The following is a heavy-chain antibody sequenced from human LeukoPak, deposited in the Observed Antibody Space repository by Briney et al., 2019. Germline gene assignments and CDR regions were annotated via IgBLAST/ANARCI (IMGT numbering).Heavy chain of an antibody. V-gene: IGHV4-59*01. CDR3: AKRGHYYDSSGYYYAFDI. Sequence: SETLSLTCTLSGGPISSYYWRWIRQPPGRGLEGIGYIYYSGSTNYNPSLKSRVTISVDTSKNQFSLKLSSVTAADTAVYYCAKRGHYYDSSGYYYAFDIWGQGTMVTASS. J-gene: IGHJ3*02. CDR2: IYYSGST. D-gene: IGHD3-22*01. CDR1: GGPISSYY.